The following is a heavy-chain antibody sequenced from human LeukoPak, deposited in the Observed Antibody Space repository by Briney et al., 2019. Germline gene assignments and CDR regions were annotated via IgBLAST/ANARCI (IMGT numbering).Heavy chain of an antibody. CDR1: GYTFTSYY. V-gene: IGHV1-46*03. Sequence: ASVKVSCKASGYTFTSYYMHWVRQAPGQGLEWMGIINPSGGSTSYAQKFQGRVTMTRDTSTSTVYMELSGLRSEDTAVYYCARDGLGYCSSTSCPNVFDPWGQGTLVTVSS. J-gene: IGHJ5*02. CDR2: INPSGGST. D-gene: IGHD2-2*01. CDR3: ARDGLGYCSSTSCPNVFDP.